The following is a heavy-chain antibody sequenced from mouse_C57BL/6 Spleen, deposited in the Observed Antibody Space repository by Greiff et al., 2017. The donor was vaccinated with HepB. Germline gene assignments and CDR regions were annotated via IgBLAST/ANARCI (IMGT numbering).Heavy chain of an antibody. D-gene: IGHD4-1*01. CDR1: GFTFSSYT. CDR3: ARHDWGGFAY. V-gene: IGHV5-9*01. CDR2: ISGGGGNT. J-gene: IGHJ3*01. Sequence: EVKLMESGGGLVKPGGSLKLSCAASGFTFSSYTMSWVRQTPEQRLEWVATISGGGGNTYYPDSVKGRFTISRDNAKNTLYLQMSSLRSEDTALYYCARHDWGGFAYWGQGTLVTVSA.